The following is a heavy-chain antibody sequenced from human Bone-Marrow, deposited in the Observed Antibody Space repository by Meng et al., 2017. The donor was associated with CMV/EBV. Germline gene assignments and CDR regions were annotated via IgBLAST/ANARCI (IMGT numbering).Heavy chain of an antibody. CDR2: IYYSGST. CDR1: GSISSSSYY. CDR3: ARAAGSYYGSGCWFDP. J-gene: IGHJ5*02. D-gene: IGHD3-10*01. V-gene: IGHV4-39*06. Sequence: GSISSSSYYCGWIRQRPGKGLEWIGSIYYSGSTYYNPSLKSRVTRTVDTSKNQFALKLSSVTAADTAVYYCARAAGSYYGSGCWFDPWGQGTLVTVSS.